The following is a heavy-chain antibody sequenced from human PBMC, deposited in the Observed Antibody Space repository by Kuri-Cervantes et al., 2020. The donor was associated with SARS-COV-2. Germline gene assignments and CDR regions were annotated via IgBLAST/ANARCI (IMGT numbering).Heavy chain of an antibody. Sequence: GGSLRLSCAASGFTFSSYSMNWVRQAPGKGLEWVSSISSSSSYIYYADSVKGRFTISRDNAKNSLYLQMNSLRAEDTAVYYCVRVAGEGPVYYYYMDVWGKGTTVTVSS. V-gene: IGHV3-21*01. CDR3: VRVAGEGPVYYYYMDV. J-gene: IGHJ6*03. CDR1: GFTFSSYS. CDR2: ISSSSSYI.